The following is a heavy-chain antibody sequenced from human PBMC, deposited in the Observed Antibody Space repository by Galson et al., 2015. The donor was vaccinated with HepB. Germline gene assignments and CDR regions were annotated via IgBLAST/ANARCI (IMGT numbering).Heavy chain of an antibody. J-gene: IGHJ4*02. V-gene: IGHV3-30-3*01. CDR2: ISYDGSNK. D-gene: IGHD4-17*01. CDR3: ARAFTVTTPVVY. CDR1: GFTFSTYA. Sequence: SLRLSCAASGFTFSTYAMHWVRQAPGKGLEWVAIISYDGSNKYYAASVKGRFTISRDNSKNTLYLQMNSLRAEDTAVYYCARAFTVTTPVVYWGQGTLVTVYS.